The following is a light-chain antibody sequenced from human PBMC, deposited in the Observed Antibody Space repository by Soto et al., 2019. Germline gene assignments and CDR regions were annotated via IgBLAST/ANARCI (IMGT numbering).Light chain of an antibody. CDR3: TSYTSPSTYV. Sequence: QSALTQPASVSGPPGQSITISCTGTSSDVGDYNYFSWYQHHPGKDTRLVIYDVTNRPSGISDRFSGSKSGNTASLTISGLLAEDEADYYCTSYTSPSTYVFGTGTKQTVL. CDR2: DVT. V-gene: IGLV2-14*01. J-gene: IGLJ1*01. CDR1: SSDVGDYNY.